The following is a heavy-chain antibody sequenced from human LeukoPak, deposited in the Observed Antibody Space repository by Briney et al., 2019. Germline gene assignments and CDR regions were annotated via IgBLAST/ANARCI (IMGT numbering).Heavy chain of an antibody. D-gene: IGHD3-3*01. CDR1: GFTFSSYG. CDR2: INPNSGGT. V-gene: IGHV1-2*02. J-gene: IGHJ4*02. CDR3: ARAGITIFGVVIGPIHDY. Sequence: GGSLRLSCAASGFTFSSYGMHWVRQAPGQGLEWMGWINPNSGGTNYAQKFRGRVTMTRDTSISTAYMELSRLRSDDTAVYYCARAGITIFGVVIGPIHDYWGQGTLVTVSS.